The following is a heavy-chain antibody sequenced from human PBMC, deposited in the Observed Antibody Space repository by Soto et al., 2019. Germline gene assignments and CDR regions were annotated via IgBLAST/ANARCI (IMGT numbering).Heavy chain of an antibody. CDR3: ARHQGSVAATYYYYGMDV. Sequence: QVQLQESGPGLVKPSETLSLTCTVSGGSISSYYWSWIRQPPGKGLEWIGYIYYSGSTNYNPSLKGRVTISVDTAQHQFSLKLSSVTAADTAVYYCARHQGSVAATYYYYGMDVWGQGTTVTVSS. J-gene: IGHJ6*02. CDR2: IYYSGST. V-gene: IGHV4-59*08. CDR1: GGSISSYY. D-gene: IGHD2-15*01.